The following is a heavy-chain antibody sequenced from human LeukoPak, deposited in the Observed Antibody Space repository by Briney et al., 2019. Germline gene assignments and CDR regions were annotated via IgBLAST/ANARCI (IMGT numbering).Heavy chain of an antibody. V-gene: IGHV3-23*01. J-gene: IGHJ6*03. CDR3: AKSVYYGSGSPSMDV. D-gene: IGHD3-10*01. CDR1: GFTLSSYA. Sequence: PGGSLRLSCAASGFTLSSYAMKWVRQALGKGLEWVSAMSGSGGSTYYADSVKGRFTISRDNSKNMLYLQMNSLRAEDTAVYFCAKSVYYGSGSPSMDVWGKGTTVTVSS. CDR2: MSGSGGST.